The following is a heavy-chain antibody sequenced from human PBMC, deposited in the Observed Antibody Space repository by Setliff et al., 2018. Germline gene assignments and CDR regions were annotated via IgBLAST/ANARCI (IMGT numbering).Heavy chain of an antibody. CDR3: VREGVDSRSSTDYRYYMDG. V-gene: IGHV1-69*05. CDR2: TIPIFGTT. D-gene: IGHD3-22*01. CDR1: GGTFSSYG. J-gene: IGHJ6*03. Sequence: SVKVSCKASGGTFSSYGISWVRQAPGQGLEWMGGTIPIFGTTDYAQKFRGRVTIITDESTSTAFMQLSSLRSEDTAVYYCVREGVDSRSSTDYRYYMDGWGKGTTVTVS.